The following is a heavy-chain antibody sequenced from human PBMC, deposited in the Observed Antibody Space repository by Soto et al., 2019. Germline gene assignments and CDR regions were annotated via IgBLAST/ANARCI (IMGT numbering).Heavy chain of an antibody. Sequence: SETLSLTCAVYGGSFSGYYWSWIRQPPGKGLEWIGEINHSGSTNYNPSLKSRVTISVDTSKNQFSLKLSSVTAADTAVYYCARLVRRGFDDCGQGTRVTVAS. D-gene: IGHD2-2*01. V-gene: IGHV4-34*01. J-gene: IGHJ4*02. CDR1: GGSFSGYY. CDR2: INHSGST. CDR3: ARLVRRGFDD.